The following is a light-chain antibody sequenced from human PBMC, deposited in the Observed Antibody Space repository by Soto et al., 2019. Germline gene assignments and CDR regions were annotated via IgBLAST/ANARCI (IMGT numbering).Light chain of an antibody. CDR2: EVT. V-gene: IGLV2-8*01. J-gene: IGLJ1*01. CDR3: FSFTTTSTHV. CDR1: SSDVGYYDY. Sequence: QSALTQPPSASGFPGQSVTISCTGTSSDVGYYDYVSWYQQHPGKAPKLVIYEVTKRPSGVPDRVSASKSGNTAYLTISGLQVEDEAEYFCFSFTTTSTHVFGTGTKLTVL.